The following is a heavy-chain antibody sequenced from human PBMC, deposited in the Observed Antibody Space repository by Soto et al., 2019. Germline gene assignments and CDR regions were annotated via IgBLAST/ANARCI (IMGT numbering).Heavy chain of an antibody. D-gene: IGHD2-2*01. CDR2: ISYDGSNK. V-gene: IGHV3-30-3*01. Sequence: QVQLVESGGGVVQPGRSLRLSCAASGVTFSDYAMHWVRQAPGKGLEWLTVISYDGSNKYYADSVKGRFTISRDNSKNTLYLQMTSLRAEDTAVYYCARRYSTSCLDYWGQGTLVTVSS. J-gene: IGHJ4*02. CDR1: GVTFSDYA. CDR3: ARRYSTSCLDY.